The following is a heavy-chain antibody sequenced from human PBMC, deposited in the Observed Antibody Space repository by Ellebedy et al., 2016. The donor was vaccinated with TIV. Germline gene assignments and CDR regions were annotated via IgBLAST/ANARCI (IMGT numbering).Heavy chain of an antibody. CDR2: TYYRSKWYH. CDR3: ARKVGQSDNAFDI. CDR1: GDSVSSNNAA. D-gene: IGHD3-16*01. V-gene: IGHV6-1*01. J-gene: IGHJ3*02. Sequence: SQTLSLTCAISGDSVSSNNAAWNWIRQSPSRGLEWLGRTYYRSKWYHDYAGFVKSRIMINPDTSMNQVSLQLNSVTPEDTAVYFCARKVGQSDNAFDIWGQGTMVNVSS.